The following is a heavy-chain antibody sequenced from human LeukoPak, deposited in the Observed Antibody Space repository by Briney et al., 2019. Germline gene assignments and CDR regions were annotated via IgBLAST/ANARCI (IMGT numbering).Heavy chain of an antibody. V-gene: IGHV3-23*01. CDR1: GFTFSSYA. CDR2: IRSSDDST. D-gene: IGHD1-26*01. CDR3: AKKTSTDHAVGDYFDY. J-gene: IGHJ4*02. Sequence: PGGSLRLSCAASGFTFSSYAMSWVRQAPGKGLEWVSAIRSSDDSTDYADSVKGRFTISRDNSKSTLYLQMNSLRAEDTAVYYCAKKTSTDHAVGDYFDYWGQGTLVTVSS.